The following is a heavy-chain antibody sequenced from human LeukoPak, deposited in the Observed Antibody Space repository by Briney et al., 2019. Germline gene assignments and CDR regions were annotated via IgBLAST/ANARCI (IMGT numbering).Heavy chain of an antibody. CDR2: ISSSSSTI. D-gene: IGHD5-24*01. V-gene: IGHV3-48*04. Sequence: GGSLRLSCAASGFTFNSHWMNWVRQAPGKGLERVSYISSSSSTIYYADSVKGRFTISRDNAKNSLYLQMNSLRAEDTAAYYCASGDGYNHPGYWGQGTLVTVSS. CDR1: GFTFNSHW. J-gene: IGHJ4*02. CDR3: ASGDGYNHPGY.